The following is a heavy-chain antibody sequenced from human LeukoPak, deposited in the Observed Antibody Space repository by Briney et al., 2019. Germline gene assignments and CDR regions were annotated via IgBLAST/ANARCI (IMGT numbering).Heavy chain of an antibody. J-gene: IGHJ4*02. V-gene: IGHV3-30-3*01. CDR3: ARSRAMVRDAIDY. CDR2: ISYDGSNK. Sequence: GGSLRLSCVASGFTLSSYAMHWVRQAPGKGLEWVAVISYDGSNKYYADSVKGRFTISRDNSKNTLYLQMNSLRAEDTAVYYCARSRAMVRDAIDYWGQGTLVTVSS. D-gene: IGHD3-10*01. CDR1: GFTLSSYA.